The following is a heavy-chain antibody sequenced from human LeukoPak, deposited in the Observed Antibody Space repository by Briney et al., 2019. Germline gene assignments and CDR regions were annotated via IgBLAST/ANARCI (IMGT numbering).Heavy chain of an antibody. CDR3: AREVLGNYPLYYYYGMDV. V-gene: IGHV1-69*13. Sequence: GASVKVSCKASGGTFSSYAISWVRQAPGQGLEWMGGIIPIFGTANYAQKFQGRVTITADESTSTAYMELRSLRSDDTAVYYCAREVLGNYPLYYYYGMDVWGQGTTVTVSS. D-gene: IGHD4-11*01. CDR1: GGTFSSYA. CDR2: IIPIFGTA. J-gene: IGHJ6*02.